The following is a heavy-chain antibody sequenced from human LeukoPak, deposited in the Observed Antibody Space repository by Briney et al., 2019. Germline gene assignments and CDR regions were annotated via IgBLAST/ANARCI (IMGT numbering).Heavy chain of an antibody. V-gene: IGHV4-39*01. J-gene: IGHJ5*02. CDR3: ASVYDSSGYQLGNWFDP. CDR1: GGSISSSSYY. Sequence: NPSETLSLTCTVSGGSISSSSYYWGWIRQPPGKGLEWIGSIYYSGSTYYNPSLKSRVTISVDTSKNQFSLKLSSVTAADTAVYYCASVYDSSGYQLGNWFDPWGQGTLVTVSS. CDR2: IYYSGST. D-gene: IGHD3-22*01.